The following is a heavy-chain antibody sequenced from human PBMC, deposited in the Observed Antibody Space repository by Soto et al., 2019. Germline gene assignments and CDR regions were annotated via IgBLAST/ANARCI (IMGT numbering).Heavy chain of an antibody. CDR1: GFTFSSYA. V-gene: IGHV3-23*01. CDR2: ISGSGGST. CDR3: AKDIRYCSGGSCYPTHDFDY. D-gene: IGHD2-15*01. Sequence: GSLRLSCAASGFTFSSYAMSWVRQAPGKGLEWVSAISGSGGSTYYADSVKGRFTISRDNSKNTLYLQMNSLRAEDTAVYYCAKDIRYCSGGSCYPTHDFDYWGQGTLVTVSS. J-gene: IGHJ4*02.